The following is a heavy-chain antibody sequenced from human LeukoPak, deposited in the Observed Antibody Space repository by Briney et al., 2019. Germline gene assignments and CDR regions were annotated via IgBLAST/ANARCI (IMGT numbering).Heavy chain of an antibody. CDR2: ISRSGSSI. J-gene: IGHJ3*02. V-gene: IGHV3-11*01. CDR3: ARGVSISSSWYNDI. CDR1: GFTFSDYY. Sequence: GGSLRLSCAASGFTFSDYYMSWIRQAPGKRLEWVSYISRSGSSIYYEDSVKGRFTISRDNAKNSLYLQMNSLRAEDTAVYYCARGVSISSSWYNDIWGQGTMVTVS. D-gene: IGHD6-13*01.